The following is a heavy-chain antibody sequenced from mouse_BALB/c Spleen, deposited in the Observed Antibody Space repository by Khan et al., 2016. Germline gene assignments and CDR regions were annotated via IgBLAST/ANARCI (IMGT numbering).Heavy chain of an antibody. CDR2: ITYSGST. CDR3: ARWGGSGFAY. CDR1: GYSITSDYA. D-gene: IGHD1-1*02. V-gene: IGHV3-2*02. J-gene: IGHJ3*01. Sequence: EVQLQESGPGLVKPSQSLSLTCTVTGYSITSDYAWNWIRQFPGNKLEWMGYITYSGSTSYNPSLKSRIPISRDTAKNQLYLQLNSVTTEDTATYYCARWGGSGFAYWGQGTLVTVSA.